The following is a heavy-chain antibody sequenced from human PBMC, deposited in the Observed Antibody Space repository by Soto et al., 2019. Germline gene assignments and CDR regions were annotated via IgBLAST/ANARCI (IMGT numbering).Heavy chain of an antibody. Sequence: EVQLLESGGGLVQPGGSLRLSCATSGFTFSNFAMSWVRLAPGRGLXXXSAISSPGRNVYYAASVEGRFTISRDNSKNTVYLHMSSLRAEDTAIYYCANSFSPSGTNWHSHFDHWGQGALVTVSS. CDR2: ISSPGRNV. CDR3: ANSFSPSGTNWHSHFDH. V-gene: IGHV3-23*01. D-gene: IGHD1-7*01. J-gene: IGHJ4*02. CDR1: GFTFSNFA.